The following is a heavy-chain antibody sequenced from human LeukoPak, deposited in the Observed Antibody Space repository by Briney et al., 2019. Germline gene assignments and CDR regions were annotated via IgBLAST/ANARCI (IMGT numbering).Heavy chain of an antibody. Sequence: GRSLRLSCAASGVTFSNLAMHWVRQAPGKGLEWVAVISHHGSDQFYADSVKGRFTISRDNVENSLYLQMNSLRDEDTAVYYCARVAAGYSVNYFDYWGQGTLVTVSS. CDR2: ISHHGSDQ. CDR1: GVTFSNLA. D-gene: IGHD4-23*01. V-gene: IGHV3-30*04. CDR3: ARVAAGYSVNYFDY. J-gene: IGHJ4*02.